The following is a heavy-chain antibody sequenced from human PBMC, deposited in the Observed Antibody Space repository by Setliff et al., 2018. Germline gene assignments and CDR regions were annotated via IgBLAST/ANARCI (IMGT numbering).Heavy chain of an antibody. D-gene: IGHD2-2*03. CDR3: AKVRLDNVAYYYYYGMDV. Sequence: GGSLRLSCAASGFTLSDHYIDWIRQAPGKGLEWVSAIGGSGDTTYYADSVKGRFTISRDNSKNTLYVQMNSLRAEDTAVYYCAKVRLDNVAYYYYYGMDVWGQGTTVTVSS. J-gene: IGHJ6*02. V-gene: IGHV3-23*01. CDR1: GFTLSDHY. CDR2: IGGSGDTT.